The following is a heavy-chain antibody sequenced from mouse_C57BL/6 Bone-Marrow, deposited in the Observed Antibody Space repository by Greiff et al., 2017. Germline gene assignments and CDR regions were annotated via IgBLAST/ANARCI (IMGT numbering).Heavy chain of an antibody. D-gene: IGHD2-1*01. Sequence: EVQLQQSGPELVKPGASVKIPCKASGYTFPDYNMDWVKQSHGKSLEWIGDINTNNGGTIYNQKFKGTATLTVDKSSSTAYIELRSLKSEDTAVYDWARRFVYYDNHWYFDVWGTGTTVTVSS. J-gene: IGHJ1*03. CDR1: GYTFPDYN. CDR2: INTNNGGT. V-gene: IGHV1-18*01. CDR3: ARRFVYYDNHWYFDV.